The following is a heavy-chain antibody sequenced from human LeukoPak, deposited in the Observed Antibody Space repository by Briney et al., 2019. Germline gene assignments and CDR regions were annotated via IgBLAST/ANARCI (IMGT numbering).Heavy chain of an antibody. V-gene: IGHV1-2*02. J-gene: IGHJ4*02. CDR2: INPNSGGT. CDR3: ARGTETGPLVDYFDY. CDR1: GYTFTGYY. Sequence: ASVKVSCKASGYTFTGYYMHWVRQAPGQGLEWMGWINPNSGGTNYAQKFQGRVTMTRDTSISTAYMELSRLRSDDTAVYYCARGTETGPLVDYFDYWGQGTLVTVSS. D-gene: IGHD1-14*01.